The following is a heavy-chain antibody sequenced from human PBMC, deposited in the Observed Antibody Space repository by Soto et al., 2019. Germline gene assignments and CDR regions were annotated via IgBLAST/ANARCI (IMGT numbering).Heavy chain of an antibody. V-gene: IGHV3-53*01. J-gene: IGHJ4*02. CDR1: GLTVSSNY. CDR2: MYSGGST. CDR3: ARDPAAAVDY. D-gene: IGHD6-13*01. Sequence: GGSLRLSCAASGLTVSSNYMSWVRQAPGKGLEWVSVMYSGGSTYYAGSVKGRSTISRDNSRNTLYLQMNSLRAEDTAVYYCARDPAAAVDYWGQGTLVTVSS.